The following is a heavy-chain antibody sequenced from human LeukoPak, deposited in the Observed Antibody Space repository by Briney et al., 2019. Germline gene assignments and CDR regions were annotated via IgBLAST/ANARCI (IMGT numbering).Heavy chain of an antibody. J-gene: IGHJ4*02. CDR1: GFTFSSYW. CDR2: INTDGSST. CDR3: AKDYRRATTAGSLDY. D-gene: IGHD3-10*01. Sequence: GGSLRLSCAASGFTFSSYWMHWVRQAPGKGLVWVSHINTDGSSTSYADSVKGRFTISRDNAKNTLYLQMNSQRAEDTAVYYCAKDYRRATTAGSLDYWGQGTLVTVSS. V-gene: IGHV3-74*01.